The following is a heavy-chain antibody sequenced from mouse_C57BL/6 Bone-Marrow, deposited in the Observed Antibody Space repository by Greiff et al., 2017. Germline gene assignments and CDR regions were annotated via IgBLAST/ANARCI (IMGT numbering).Heavy chain of an antibody. CDR3: ARPSCGGSSFDV. Sequence: QVQLQQPGAELVKPGASVKLSCKASGYTFTSYWMHWVKQRPGQGLEWIGMIHPNSGSTNYNEKFKGKATLTVDKSSSTAYMQLSSLTSEDSAVYYCARPSCGGSSFDVWGTGTTVTVSS. D-gene: IGHD1-1*01. CDR2: IHPNSGST. CDR1: GYTFTSYW. V-gene: IGHV1-64*01. J-gene: IGHJ1*03.